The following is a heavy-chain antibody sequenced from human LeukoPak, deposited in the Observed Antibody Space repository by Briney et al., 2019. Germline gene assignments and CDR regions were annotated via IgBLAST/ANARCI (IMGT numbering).Heavy chain of an antibody. CDR3: AQGYSSGWYPH. Sequence: GRSLRLSCAASGFTFDDYAMQGVRQAPGKGLESISAISVDGESAYYADSVKGRFTISRDNSKNTLYLQMNSLRVEDTAVYYCAQGYSSGWYPHWGQGSLVSVSS. J-gene: IGHJ4*02. V-gene: IGHV3-23*01. D-gene: IGHD6-19*01. CDR1: GFTFDDYA. CDR2: ISVDGESA.